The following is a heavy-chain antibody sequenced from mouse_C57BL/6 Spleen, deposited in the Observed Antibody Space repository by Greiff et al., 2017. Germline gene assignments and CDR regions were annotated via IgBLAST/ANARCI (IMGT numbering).Heavy chain of an antibody. CDR2: IYPGDGDT. CDR3: ASSQGRGD. V-gene: IGHV1-82*01. CDR1: GYAFSSSW. Sequence: QVQLQQSGPELVKPGASVKISCKASGYAFSSSWMHWVKQRPGKGLEWIGRIYPGDGDTNYNGKFKGKATLTADKSSSTAYMQLSSLTSEDSAVYFCASSQGRGDGGQGTTLTVSS. D-gene: IGHD3-1*01. J-gene: IGHJ2*01.